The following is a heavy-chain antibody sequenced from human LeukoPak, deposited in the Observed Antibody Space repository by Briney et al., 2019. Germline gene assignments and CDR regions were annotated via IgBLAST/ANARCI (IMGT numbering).Heavy chain of an antibody. J-gene: IGHJ4*02. CDR1: GFIFDDYG. CDR3: VRDLRTDYAFDS. Sequence: GGSLRLSCAAPGFIFDDYGMTWVRQGPGKGLEWGSGINWDGYSTGYADSVRGRFTISRDNAKSTLYLQMNSLRPEDTALYYCVRDLRTDYAFDSWGQGTLVTVSS. D-gene: IGHD4/OR15-4a*01. CDR2: INWDGYST. V-gene: IGHV3-20*04.